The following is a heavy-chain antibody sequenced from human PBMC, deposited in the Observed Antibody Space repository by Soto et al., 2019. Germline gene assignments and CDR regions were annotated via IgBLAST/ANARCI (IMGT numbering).Heavy chain of an antibody. Sequence: SETLSLTCAVYGGSFSDYYWSWIRQPPGKGLEWIGEINHSGSTNYNPSLKSRVTISVDTSKNQFSLKLSSVTAADTAEYYYAKDPRYNWNYVPVNWFDPWGQGTLVTVSS. J-gene: IGHJ5*02. D-gene: IGHD1-7*01. CDR2: INHSGST. V-gene: IGHV4-34*01. CDR3: AKDPRYNWNYVPVNWFDP. CDR1: GGSFSDYY.